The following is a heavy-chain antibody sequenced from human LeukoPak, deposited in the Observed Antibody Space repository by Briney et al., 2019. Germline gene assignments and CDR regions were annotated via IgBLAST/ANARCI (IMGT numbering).Heavy chain of an antibody. CDR1: GFTFSSHW. CDR3: ARSGGNYGDYALY. D-gene: IGHD4-17*01. CDR2: INSDGSST. J-gene: IGHJ4*02. Sequence: GGSLRLSCAATGFTFSSHWMHWVRQAPGKGRLWVSRINSDGSSTGYADSVKGRFTISRNNAKNTLYLQINSLRAQDTAVYYCARSGGNYGDYALYWGQGALVTVSS. V-gene: IGHV3-74*01.